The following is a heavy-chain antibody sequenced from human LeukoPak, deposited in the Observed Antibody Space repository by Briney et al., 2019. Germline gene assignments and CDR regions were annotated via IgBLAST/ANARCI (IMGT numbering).Heavy chain of an antibody. V-gene: IGHV3-48*01. CDR1: GFTFSTYS. D-gene: IGHD4-17*01. Sequence: PGGSLRLSCAASGFTFSTYSMNWVRQAPGKGLEWVSYISSSSSTIYYADSVKGRFTISRDNAKNSLYLQMNSLRAEDTAVYYCARQGTVTTGHYYYMDVWGKGTTVTVSS. J-gene: IGHJ6*03. CDR2: ISSSSSTI. CDR3: ARQGTVTTGHYYYMDV.